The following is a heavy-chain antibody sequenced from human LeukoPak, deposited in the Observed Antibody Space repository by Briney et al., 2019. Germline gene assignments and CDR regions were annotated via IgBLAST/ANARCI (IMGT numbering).Heavy chain of an antibody. J-gene: IGHJ6*03. CDR3: ARDRSGSYYTRGYYYYYYYMDV. D-gene: IGHD3-10*01. CDR2: IYTSGST. V-gene: IGHV4-4*07. Sequence: SETLSLTCTVSGGSISSYYWSWIRQPAGKGLEWIGRIYTSGSTNYNPSLKSRVTISVDTSKNQFSLKLSSVTAADTAVYYCARDRSGSYYTRGYYYYYYYMDVWGKGTTVTISS. CDR1: GGSISSYY.